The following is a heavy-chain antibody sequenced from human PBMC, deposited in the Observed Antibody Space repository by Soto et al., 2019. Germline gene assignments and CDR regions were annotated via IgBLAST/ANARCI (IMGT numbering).Heavy chain of an antibody. CDR2: IWYDGSNK. CDR3: ARLYTWIMDY. V-gene: IGHV3-33*01. Sequence: AQLVESGGGVVPPGRSVRLSCAASGFNFRNYGMHWVRQAPGKGLEWVAIIWYDGSNKYYADSVKGRFTISRDNSKNTLYLQIDSLRAEDTAVYYCARLYTWIMDYWGQGTMVTVSS. CDR1: GFNFRNYG. J-gene: IGHJ4*02. D-gene: IGHD5-12*01.